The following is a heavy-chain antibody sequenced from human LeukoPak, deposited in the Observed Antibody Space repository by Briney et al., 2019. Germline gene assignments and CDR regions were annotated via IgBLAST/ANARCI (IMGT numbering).Heavy chain of an antibody. J-gene: IGHJ4*02. CDR3: ARDEDSIAVAGLPFDY. CDR2: ISAYNGNT. D-gene: IGHD6-19*01. V-gene: IGHV1-18*01. CDR1: GYTFTSYG. Sequence: ASVKVSCKAPGYTFTSYGISWVRQAPGQGLEWMGWISAYNGNTNYAQKLQGRVTMTTDTSTSTAYMELRSLRSDDTAVYYCARDEDSIAVAGLPFDYWGQGTLVTVSS.